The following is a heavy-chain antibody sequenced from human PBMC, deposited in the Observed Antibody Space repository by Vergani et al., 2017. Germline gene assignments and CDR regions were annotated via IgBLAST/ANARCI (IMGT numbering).Heavy chain of an antibody. CDR3: ARGTQSSDYYDSSGYYYRENVFDY. Sequence: EVQLVESGGGLVQPGGSLRLSCAASGFTFSSYSMNWVRQAPGKGLEWVSYISSSSSTIYYADSVKGRFTISRDNAKNSLYLQMNSLRAEDTAVYYCARGTQSSDYYDSSGYYYRENVFDYWGQGTLVTVSS. V-gene: IGHV3-48*04. CDR2: ISSSSSTI. CDR1: GFTFSSYS. J-gene: IGHJ4*02. D-gene: IGHD3-22*01.